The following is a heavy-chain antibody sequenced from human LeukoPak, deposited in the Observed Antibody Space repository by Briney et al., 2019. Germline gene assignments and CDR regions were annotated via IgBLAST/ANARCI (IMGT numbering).Heavy chain of an antibody. Sequence: SETLSLTCTVAGGSVSSYYWSCIRQPPGKGLEWIGYIYYSGSTNYNPSLKSRVTVSVDTSKNQFSLNLSSVTAADTAVYYCARGPLTSNNWFDPWGQGTLVTVSS. D-gene: IGHD3-9*01. CDR3: ARGPLTSNNWFDP. V-gene: IGHV4-59*02. J-gene: IGHJ5*01. CDR1: GGSVSSYY. CDR2: IYYSGST.